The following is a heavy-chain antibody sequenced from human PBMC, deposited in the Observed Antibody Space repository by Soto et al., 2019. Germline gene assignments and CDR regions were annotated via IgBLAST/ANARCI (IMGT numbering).Heavy chain of an antibody. V-gene: IGHV5-10-1*01. CDR1: GYSFTSYW. J-gene: IGHJ6*02. CDR2: IDPSDSYT. Sequence: PGESLKISCKGSGYSFTSYWISWVHQMPGKGLEWMGRIDPSDSYTNYSPSFQGHVTISADKSISTAYLQWSSLKASDTAMYYCARHGVTTLYYYGMDVWGQGTTVTVSS. CDR3: ARHGVTTLYYYGMDV. D-gene: IGHD4-17*01.